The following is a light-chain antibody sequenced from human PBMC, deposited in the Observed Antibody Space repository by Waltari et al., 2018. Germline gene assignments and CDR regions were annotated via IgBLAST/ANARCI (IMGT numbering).Light chain of an antibody. CDR2: GAS. CDR1: QTISYN. CDR3: QHYHQWPPYT. J-gene: IGKJ2*01. V-gene: IGKV3-15*01. Sequence: VLTQSPSTLSVSPGERAILSCRASQTISYNLAWYQQRPGQPPRLLIYGASARAAAIPVRFSGSGSGTEFTLTISGLQSEDFAVYYCQHYHQWPPYTFGQGTKVE.